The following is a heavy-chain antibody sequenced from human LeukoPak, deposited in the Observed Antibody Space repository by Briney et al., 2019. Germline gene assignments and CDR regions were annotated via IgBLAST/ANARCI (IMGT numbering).Heavy chain of an antibody. CDR3: ARDWKYCSGGTCYGGFDY. CDR1: GFTFSRYG. V-gene: IGHV3-33*01. CDR2: IWYDGSYK. J-gene: IGHJ4*02. D-gene: IGHD2-15*01. Sequence: PGGSLRLSCVASGFTFSRYGMHWVRQAPGKGLEWVAVIWYDGSYKYYADSVKGRFTISRDNTKNTLYLQMNSLRAEDTAVYYCARDWKYCSGGTCYGGFDYWGQGTLVTVSS.